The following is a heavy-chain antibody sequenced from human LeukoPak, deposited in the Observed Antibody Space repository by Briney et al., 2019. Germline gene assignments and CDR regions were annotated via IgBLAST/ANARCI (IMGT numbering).Heavy chain of an antibody. Sequence: PSETLSLTCAVYGGSFSGYYWSWIRQPPGKGLEWIGEINHSGSTNYNPSLKSRVTISVDTSKNQFSLKLSSVTAADTAVYYCARESAEGYFDYWGQGTLVTASS. CDR1: GGSFSGYY. CDR2: INHSGST. CDR3: ARESAEGYFDY. V-gene: IGHV4-34*01. J-gene: IGHJ4*02.